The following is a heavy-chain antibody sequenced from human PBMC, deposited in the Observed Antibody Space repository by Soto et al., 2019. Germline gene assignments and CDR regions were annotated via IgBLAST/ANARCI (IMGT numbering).Heavy chain of an antibody. D-gene: IGHD6-19*01. Sequence: QLVESGGGVVQPGKSLRLSCAGSGFTFGSFAMHWVRQAPGKGLEWVAVISFHGRHQYYADSVKGRFTISRDNSNNTVYLQLSSLRLDVTVGSYCSKVLARSGWGYFDHWGQGTLVTVSS. J-gene: IGHJ4*02. CDR1: GFTFGSFA. V-gene: IGHV3-30*18. CDR3: SKVLARSGWGYFDH. CDR2: ISFHGRHQ.